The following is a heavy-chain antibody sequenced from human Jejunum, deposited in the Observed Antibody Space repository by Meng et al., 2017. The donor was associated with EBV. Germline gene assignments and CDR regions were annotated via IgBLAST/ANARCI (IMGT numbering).Heavy chain of an antibody. CDR2: IKSKIDGETI. V-gene: IGHV3-15*01. CDR1: GLSFSDAW. D-gene: IGHD3-22*01. Sequence: GLLGEEGGGLGKARGTLTVSCAAPGLSFSDAWMYWGRQGPGKGLEWVGRIKSKIDGETIDYAAPVKGRFTISRDDSKNTLYLQMNSLRTEDTAVYYCTTDTYYEKGFDPWGQGTLVTVSS. J-gene: IGHJ5*02. CDR3: TTDTYYEKGFDP.